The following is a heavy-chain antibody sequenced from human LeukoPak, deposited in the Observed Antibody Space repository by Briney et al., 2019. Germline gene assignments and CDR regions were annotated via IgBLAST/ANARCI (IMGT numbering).Heavy chain of an antibody. J-gene: IGHJ3*02. CDR2: ISGSGGST. CDR3: AKDTHHAPRYFDWDDAFDI. Sequence: GGSLRPSCAASGFTFSSYAMSWVRQAPGKGLEWVSAISGSGGSTYYADSVKGRFTISRDNSKDTLYLQMNSLRAEDTAVYYCAKDTHHAPRYFDWDDAFDIWGQGTMVTVSS. D-gene: IGHD3-9*01. CDR1: GFTFSSYA. V-gene: IGHV3-23*01.